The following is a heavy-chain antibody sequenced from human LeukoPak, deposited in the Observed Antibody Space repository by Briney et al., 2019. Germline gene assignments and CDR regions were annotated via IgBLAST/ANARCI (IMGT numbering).Heavy chain of an antibody. Sequence: SVKVSCKASGYTFTGYYMHWVRQAPGQGLEWMGGIIPIFGTTNYAQKFQGRVTITADESTNTAYMELSSLRSEDTAVYYCARDSPLGKSDYWGQGTLVTVSS. CDR2: IIPIFGTT. CDR3: ARDSPLGKSDY. V-gene: IGHV1-69*13. D-gene: IGHD1-26*01. CDR1: GYTFTGYY. J-gene: IGHJ4*02.